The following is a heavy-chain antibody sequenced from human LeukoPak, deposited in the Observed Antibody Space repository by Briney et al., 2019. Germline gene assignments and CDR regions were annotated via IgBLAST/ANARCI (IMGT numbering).Heavy chain of an antibody. CDR1: GGTFSSYA. Sequence: ASVKVSCKASGGTFSSYAISWVRQAPGQGLEWMGGIIPIFGTANYAQKFQGRVTITADKSTSTAYMEPSSLRSEDTAVYYCARDKEAAPLYYWGQGTLVTVSS. CDR2: IIPIFGTA. CDR3: ARDKEAAPLYY. D-gene: IGHD6-13*01. V-gene: IGHV1-69*06. J-gene: IGHJ4*02.